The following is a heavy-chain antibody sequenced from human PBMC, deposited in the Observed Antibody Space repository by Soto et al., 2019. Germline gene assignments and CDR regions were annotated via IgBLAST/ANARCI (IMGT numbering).Heavy chain of an antibody. J-gene: IGHJ6*03. V-gene: IGHV1-69*02. Sequence: QVQLVQSGAEVKKPGSSVKVSCKASGGTFSSYTISWVRQAPGQGLEWMGRIIPILGIANYAQKFQGRVTITADKSTSTAYMELSSLISEDTAVYYCARGMEAEYCSGGSCYSTNYYYMDVWGKGTTVTVSS. CDR3: ARGMEAEYCSGGSCYSTNYYYMDV. CDR1: GGTFSSYT. D-gene: IGHD2-15*01. CDR2: IIPILGIA.